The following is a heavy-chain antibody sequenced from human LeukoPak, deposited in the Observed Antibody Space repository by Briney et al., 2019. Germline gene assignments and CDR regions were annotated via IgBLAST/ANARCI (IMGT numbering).Heavy chain of an antibody. Sequence: GGSLRLSCAVSGFTFRSYVVHWVRRAPGKGLEWVAVVSYDGSGIYYADSMKGRFTISRDNSGNTLYLQMNSLRPEDTAVYYCARDGPGITVADRFDYWGQGTLVTVSS. D-gene: IGHD6-19*01. J-gene: IGHJ4*02. V-gene: IGHV3-30*04. CDR3: ARDGPGITVADRFDY. CDR1: GFTFRSYV. CDR2: VSYDGSGI.